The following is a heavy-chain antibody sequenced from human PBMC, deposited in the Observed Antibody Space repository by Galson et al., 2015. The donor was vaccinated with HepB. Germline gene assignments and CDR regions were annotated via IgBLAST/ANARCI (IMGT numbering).Heavy chain of an antibody. CDR3: ARDRGIAAAGCDY. CDR2: IKQDGSEK. J-gene: IGHJ4*02. V-gene: IGHV3-7*03. D-gene: IGHD6-13*01. CDR1: GFTFSSYW. Sequence: SLRLSCAASGFTFSSYWMSWVRPAPGKGLEWVANIKQDGSEKYYVDSVKGRFTISRDNAKNSLYLQMNSLRAEDTAVYYCARDRGIAAAGCDYWGQGTLVTVSS.